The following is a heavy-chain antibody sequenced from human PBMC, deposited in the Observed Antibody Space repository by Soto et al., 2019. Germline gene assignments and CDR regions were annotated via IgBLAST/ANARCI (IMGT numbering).Heavy chain of an antibody. J-gene: IGHJ2*01. CDR2: IWYDGSNK. V-gene: IGHV3-33*01. CDR3: ARGWYCGGDCYEWYFDL. CDR1: GFTFSNYG. D-gene: IGHD2-21*02. Sequence: QVQLVESGGGVVQPGRSLRLSCAASGFTFSNYGMHWVRQAPGKGLEWVAVIWYDGSNKYYADSVKGRFTISRDNSKNSLYLQMKSLRTEDMAVYFCARGWYCGGDCYEWYFDLWGRGTLVTVSS.